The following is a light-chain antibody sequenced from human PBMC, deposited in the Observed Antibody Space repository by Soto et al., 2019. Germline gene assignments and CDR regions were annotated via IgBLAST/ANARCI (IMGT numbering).Light chain of an antibody. Sequence: EIVMTQSPATLSVSPGERATLSCRASQSVGSSLAWYQQKPGQAPRLLIYGASTRATGIPARFSGSGSGTEFTLTISSLQSEDFAIYYCQQYNNRPPETFGQGTKLE. CDR2: GAS. V-gene: IGKV3-15*01. CDR3: QQYNNRPPET. J-gene: IGKJ2*01. CDR1: QSVGSS.